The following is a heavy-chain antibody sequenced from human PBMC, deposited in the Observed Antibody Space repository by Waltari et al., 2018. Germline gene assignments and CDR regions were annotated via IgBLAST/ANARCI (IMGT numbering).Heavy chain of an antibody. Sequence: EVRLVESGGGLVQPGGSLRLSCAASGFTFSSSWMSWVRQAPGKGLAWVASIKEDGSERYYVDSAKGRSTISRDNAKTSLFLQMNSLRVEDTAVYYCARGPYWGQGTTVTVSS. V-gene: IGHV3-7*04. CDR3: ARGPY. D-gene: IGHD2-21*01. J-gene: IGHJ6*02. CDR1: GFTFSSSW. CDR2: IKEDGSER.